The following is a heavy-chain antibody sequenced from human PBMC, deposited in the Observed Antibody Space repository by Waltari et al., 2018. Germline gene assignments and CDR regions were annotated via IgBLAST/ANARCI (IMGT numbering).Heavy chain of an antibody. D-gene: IGHD3-10*01. CDR3: AKDPLYYYGSGSYYNH. V-gene: IGHV3-23*01. J-gene: IGHJ5*02. Sequence: EVQLLESGGGLVQPGGSLRLSCAASGFTFSSYAMSWVRQAPGKGLEWVSAISGSGGSTYYADSVKGRFTISRDNSKNTLYLQMNSLRAEDTAVYYCAKDPLYYYGSGSYYNHWGQGTLVTVSS. CDR2: ISGSGGST. CDR1: GFTFSSYA.